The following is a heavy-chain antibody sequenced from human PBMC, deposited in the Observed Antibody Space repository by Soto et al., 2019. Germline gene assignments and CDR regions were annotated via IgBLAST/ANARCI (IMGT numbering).Heavy chain of an antibody. V-gene: IGHV1-69*13. D-gene: IGHD3-10*01. Sequence: VASVKVSCKASGGTFSSYAISWVRQAPGQGLEWMGGIIPIFGTANYAQKLQGRVTITADESTSTAYMELSSLRSEDTAVYYCARDENMVRGAPPLLYYYYGMDVWGQGTTVTVSS. CDR1: GGTFSSYA. CDR2: IIPIFGTA. J-gene: IGHJ6*02. CDR3: ARDENMVRGAPPLLYYYYGMDV.